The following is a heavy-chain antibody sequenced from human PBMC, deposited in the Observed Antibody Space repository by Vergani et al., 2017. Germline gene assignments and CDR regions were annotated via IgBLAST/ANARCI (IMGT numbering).Heavy chain of an antibody. V-gene: IGHV4-4*02. J-gene: IGHJ4*02. CDR3: ARASGAFSGPMGPDFDY. Sequence: QVQLQESGPGLVKPSGTLSLTCAVSGGSISGSNWWSWVRQPPGKGLEWIGEIYHSGSTNYNPSLKSRVTISVDKSKNQFSLKLSSVTAADTAVYYCARASGAFSGPMGPDFDYWGQGTLVTVSS. CDR2: IYHSGST. D-gene: IGHD3-3*02. CDR1: GGSISGSNW.